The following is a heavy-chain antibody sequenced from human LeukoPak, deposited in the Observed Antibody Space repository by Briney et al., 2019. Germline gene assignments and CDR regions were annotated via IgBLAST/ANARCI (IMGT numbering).Heavy chain of an antibody. J-gene: IGHJ3*02. D-gene: IGHD3-9*01. Sequence: PSETLSLTCTVSGGSISSSSYYWGWIRQPPGKGLEWIGSIYYSGSTYYNPSLKSRVTISVDTSKNHFSLRLSSVTAADTAVYYCVGGFTIRGGAFDIWGQGTMVTVSS. CDR3: VGGFTIRGGAFDI. V-gene: IGHV4-39*02. CDR2: IYYSGST. CDR1: GGSISSSSYY.